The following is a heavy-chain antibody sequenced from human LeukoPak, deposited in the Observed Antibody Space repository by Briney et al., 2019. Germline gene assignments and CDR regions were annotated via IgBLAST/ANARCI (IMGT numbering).Heavy chain of an antibody. D-gene: IGHD6-19*01. V-gene: IGHV4-39*01. CDR3: AALAVAGTSEGY. J-gene: IGHJ4*01. CDR2: FYYGGST. Sequence: PSETLSLTCTVSGASISSGAYSWGWVRRPPGKGLEWIGSFYYGGSTSYNASLKTRVNISVDTPKNQLSLRLNSVTAADTSVYYCAALAVAGTSEGYWGQGSLIIVSS. CDR1: GASISSGAYS.